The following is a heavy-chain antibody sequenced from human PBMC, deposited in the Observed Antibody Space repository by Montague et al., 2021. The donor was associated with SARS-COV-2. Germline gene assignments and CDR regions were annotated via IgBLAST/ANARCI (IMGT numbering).Heavy chain of an antibody. Sequence: PALVKPTQTLTLTCTFSGFSHSTSGMCMTWIRQPPGKALEWLARIDWDGDKYYNTSLKSRLTISKDTSKNLVVLTMTNMDPVDTAKYYCARGPSDTYYYNGMDVWGRGTTVTVSS. V-gene: IGHV2-70*11. CDR1: GFSHSTSGMC. CDR2: IDWDGDK. CDR3: ARGPSDTYYYNGMDV. J-gene: IGHJ6*02.